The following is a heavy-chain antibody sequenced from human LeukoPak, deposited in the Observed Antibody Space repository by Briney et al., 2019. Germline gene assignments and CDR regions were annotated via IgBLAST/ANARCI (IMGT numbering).Heavy chain of an antibody. D-gene: IGHD3-22*01. Sequence: SETLSLTCAVYGGSFSGYYWSWIRQPPGKGLEWIGEINHSGSTNYNPSLKSRVTISVDTSKNQFSLKLSSVTAADTAVYYCARARVIRYYYDSSGYYPPYDYWGQGTLVTVSS. CDR1: GGSFSGYY. V-gene: IGHV4-34*01. CDR2: INHSGST. J-gene: IGHJ4*02. CDR3: ARARVIRYYYDSSGYYPPYDY.